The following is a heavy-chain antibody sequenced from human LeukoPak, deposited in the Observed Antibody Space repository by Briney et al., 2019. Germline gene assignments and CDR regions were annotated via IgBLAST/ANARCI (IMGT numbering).Heavy chain of an antibody. D-gene: IGHD5-24*01. J-gene: IGHJ4*02. CDR3: ARDPGDGYNYFDY. V-gene: IGHV3-11*04. CDR1: GFTFSDYY. Sequence: GGSLRLSCAASGFTFSDYYMSWIRQAPGKGLEWVSYISSSGSTIYYADSVKGRFTISRDNAKNSLYLQMNSLRAEGTAVYYCARDPGDGYNYFDYWGQGTLVTVSS. CDR2: ISSSGSTI.